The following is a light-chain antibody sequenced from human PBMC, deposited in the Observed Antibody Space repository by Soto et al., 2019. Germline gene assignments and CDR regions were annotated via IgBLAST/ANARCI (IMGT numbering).Light chain of an antibody. CDR1: QDISVY. CDR3: QKFNTAPLT. J-gene: IGKJ5*01. Sequence: DIQMTQSQSSLSASVGDRVTITCRASQDISVYLAWYQQKPGKVPKLLNYRSSTLQSGFPSRFSGSGSGTDFTLTISSLQPEDVATYYCQKFNTAPLTFGQGTRLEIK. CDR2: RSS. V-gene: IGKV1-27*01.